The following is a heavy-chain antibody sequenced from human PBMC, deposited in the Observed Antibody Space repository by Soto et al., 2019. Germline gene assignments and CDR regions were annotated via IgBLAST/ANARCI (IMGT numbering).Heavy chain of an antibody. Sequence: EVQLLESGGGLVQPGGSLRLSCAASGFTFRNYAISWVRQAPGKGLEWVSSIHGSGGRTYYSDSVKGRFTVSRDDSEKTRYLQMGSLRVDETAVYYCAKDAVPGNGEWDLFDPWGQGTLVTVSS. CDR2: IHGSGGRT. J-gene: IGHJ5*02. CDR1: GFTFRNYA. V-gene: IGHV3-23*01. D-gene: IGHD3-10*01. CDR3: AKDAVPGNGEWDLFDP.